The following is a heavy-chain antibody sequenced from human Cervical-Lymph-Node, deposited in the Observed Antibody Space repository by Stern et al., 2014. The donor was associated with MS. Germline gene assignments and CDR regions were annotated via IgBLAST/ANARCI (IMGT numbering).Heavy chain of an antibody. V-gene: IGHV1-2*02. Sequence: MQLVESGAEVKKPGATVKVSCKASGYTFSDYYIHWVRPAPGQGLEWMGWINPDSGNTGYEQQFQGRVTIARDQSNRTVYMELRRLRSDDTAQYYCARGGKTDYYYGMDVWGQGTTVTVSS. D-gene: IGHD1-26*01. CDR2: INPDSGNT. CDR3: ARGGKTDYYYGMDV. CDR1: GYTFSDYY. J-gene: IGHJ6*02.